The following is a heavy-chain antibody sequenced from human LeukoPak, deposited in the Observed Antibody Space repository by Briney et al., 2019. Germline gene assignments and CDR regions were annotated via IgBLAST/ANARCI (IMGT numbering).Heavy chain of an antibody. D-gene: IGHD1-1*01. CDR3: ARAWTGTGPGDY. Sequence: GGSLRLSCAASEFTFSTFWMGWGRQAPGKGLEWVASIKQDGSEKYYVDSVKGRFTISRDNAKSSLYLQMNSLRAEDTALYYCARAWTGTGPGDYWGQGTRVTVSS. J-gene: IGHJ4*02. CDR1: EFTFSTFW. V-gene: IGHV3-7*04. CDR2: IKQDGSEK.